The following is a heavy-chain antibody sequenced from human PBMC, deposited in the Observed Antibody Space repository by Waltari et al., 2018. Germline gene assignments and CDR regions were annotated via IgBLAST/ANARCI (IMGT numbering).Heavy chain of an antibody. CDR1: GFPFGVFS. D-gene: IGHD6-19*01. CDR2: ISASRAAI. CDR3: ATEPAPGAGINY. Sequence: EVQLVESGGGFVQPGGSLRLPCFGSGFPFGVFSMQWIRQAPGKGLEWVAYISASRAAIYYAESVKGRFTISRDNAKNSLFLQMTNLGVEDTAVYYCATEPAPGAGINYWGQGILVTVSS. J-gene: IGHJ4*02. V-gene: IGHV3-48*01.